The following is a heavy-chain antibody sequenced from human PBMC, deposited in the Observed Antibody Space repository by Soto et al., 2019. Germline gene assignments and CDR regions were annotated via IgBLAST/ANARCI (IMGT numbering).Heavy chain of an antibody. CDR2: MNPNSGNT. CDR1: GYTFTSYD. Sequence: ASVKVSCKASGYTFTSYDINWVLQATGQGLEWMGWMNPNSGNTGHAQKFQGRVTMTRNTSISTAYMELSSLRSEDTAVYYCARDHLHYYGMDVWGQGTTVTVSS. J-gene: IGHJ6*02. CDR3: ARDHLHYYGMDV. V-gene: IGHV1-8*01.